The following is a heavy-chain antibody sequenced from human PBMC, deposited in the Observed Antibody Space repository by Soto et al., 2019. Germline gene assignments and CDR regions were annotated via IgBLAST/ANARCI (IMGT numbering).Heavy chain of an antibody. Sequence: GGSLRLSCAASGFTFSDNFMSWIRQAPGKGLEWLSYTSGSSSYTNYADSVKGRFTISRDNAKNSLYLQMNSLRAEDTAVYYCARDNRYRYDFWSGPLDVWGQGTTVTVSS. CDR2: TSGSSSYT. J-gene: IGHJ6*02. V-gene: IGHV3-11*06. CDR3: ARDNRYRYDFWSGPLDV. CDR1: GFTFSDNF. D-gene: IGHD3-3*01.